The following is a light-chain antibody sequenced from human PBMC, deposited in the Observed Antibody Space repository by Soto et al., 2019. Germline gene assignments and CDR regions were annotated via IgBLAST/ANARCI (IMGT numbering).Light chain of an antibody. CDR3: QQYHSFSFT. CDR2: DVF. Sequence: DIQMTQSPSSLSASVGDRVTITCWASQSITYWLAWYQQKPGRAPKLLIYDVFNLQSGVPSRFSGSGSGTYFTLTISSLQPDDSATYYCQQYHSFSFTFGQGTKLEIK. V-gene: IGKV1-5*01. J-gene: IGKJ2*01. CDR1: QSITYW.